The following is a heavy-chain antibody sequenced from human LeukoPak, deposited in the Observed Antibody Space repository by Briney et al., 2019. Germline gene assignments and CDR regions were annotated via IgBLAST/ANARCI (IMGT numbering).Heavy chain of an antibody. CDR3: AKDSSSDGDPYYFDY. CDR1: GFTFSSYA. CDR2: ISGSGGST. Sequence: PGGSLRLSCAASGFTFSSYAMSWVRQAPGKGLEWVSAISGSGGSTYYADSVKGRFTISRDNSKNTLYLQMNSLRAEDTAVYYCAKDSSSDGDPYYFDYWGQGTLVTVSS. J-gene: IGHJ4*02. D-gene: IGHD4-17*01. V-gene: IGHV3-23*01.